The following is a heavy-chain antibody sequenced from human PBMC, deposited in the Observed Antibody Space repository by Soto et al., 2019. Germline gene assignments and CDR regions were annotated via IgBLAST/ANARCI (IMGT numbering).Heavy chain of an antibody. D-gene: IGHD3-16*02. Sequence: EVQLLESGGGLVQPGGSLRLSCAASGFTFSNYAMTWVRQAPGKGLEWVPAIGGSGGATYYADSVKGRFTVSRDNSKNTLYLQVNSLRAEDTAVYYCAKDYIGVIPDAFDIWGQGTMVTVSS. CDR3: AKDYIGVIPDAFDI. J-gene: IGHJ3*02. V-gene: IGHV3-23*01. CDR2: IGGSGGAT. CDR1: GFTFSNYA.